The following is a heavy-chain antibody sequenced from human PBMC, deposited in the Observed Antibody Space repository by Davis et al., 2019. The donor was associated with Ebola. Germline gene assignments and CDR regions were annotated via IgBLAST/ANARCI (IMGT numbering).Heavy chain of an antibody. Sequence: GGSLRLSCADPVITFSSYAMTWVRQAPGKGLEWVSAISGSGGTTYYAGSVKGRFTVSRDNSKKTMYLQINSLRVEDTAFYYCARDISYIAFDSWGQGTLVTVSS. CDR2: ISGSGGTT. D-gene: IGHD3-9*01. V-gene: IGHV3-23*01. CDR1: VITFSSYA. J-gene: IGHJ4*02. CDR3: ARDISYIAFDS.